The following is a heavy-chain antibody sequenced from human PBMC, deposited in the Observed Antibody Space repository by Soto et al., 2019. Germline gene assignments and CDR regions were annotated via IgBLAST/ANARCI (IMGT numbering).Heavy chain of an antibody. D-gene: IGHD6-19*01. Sequence: ASVKVSCTASGYTFTSYARHWVRQAPGQRLEWMGWINAGNGNTKYSQKFQGRVTIIRDTAASTAYMELSSLRSEDTAVYYCASRQVVAGTNDYYYGMDVWGQGTTVTVSS. CDR3: ASRQVVAGTNDYYYGMDV. V-gene: IGHV1-3*01. CDR1: GYTFTSYA. CDR2: INAGNGNT. J-gene: IGHJ6*02.